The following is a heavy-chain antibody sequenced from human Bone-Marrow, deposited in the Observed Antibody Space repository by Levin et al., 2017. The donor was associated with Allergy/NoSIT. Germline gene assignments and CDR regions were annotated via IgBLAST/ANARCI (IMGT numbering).Heavy chain of an antibody. D-gene: IGHD1-26*01. J-gene: IGHJ4*02. V-gene: IGHV3-23*01. CDR1: GFAFTNYA. CDR2: IGGSGGST. Sequence: GGSLRLSCVASGFAFTNYAMTWVRQAPGKGLEWVSGIGGSGGSTYYAESVKGRFTISRDNSKNTLYLQMHSLGADDTAIYYCAKDYSRLVGRNYFDYWGQGTLVSVSS. CDR3: AKDYSRLVGRNYFDY.